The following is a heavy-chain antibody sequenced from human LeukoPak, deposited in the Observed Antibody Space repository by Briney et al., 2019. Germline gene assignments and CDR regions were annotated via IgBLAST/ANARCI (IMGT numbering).Heavy chain of an antibody. D-gene: IGHD1-26*01. CDR2: IYYSGST. J-gene: IGHJ4*02. Sequence: PSETLSLTCTVSGGSISSSSYYWGWIRQPPGKGLEWIGSIYYSGSTYYNPSLKSRVTISVDTSKNQFSLKLSSVTAADTAVYYCLVYSGSYPRSYFDYWGQGTLVTVSS. V-gene: IGHV4-39*01. CDR3: LVYSGSYPRSYFDY. CDR1: GGSISSSSYY.